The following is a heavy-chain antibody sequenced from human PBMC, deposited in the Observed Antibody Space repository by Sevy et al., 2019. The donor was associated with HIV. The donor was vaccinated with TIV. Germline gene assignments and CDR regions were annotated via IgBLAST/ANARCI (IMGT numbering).Heavy chain of an antibody. CDR3: GKENHYDSRGFITVDY. J-gene: IGHJ4*02. D-gene: IGHD3-22*01. CDR1: GFTFTNYV. CDR2: ISVNGGDS. V-gene: IGHV3-23*01. Sequence: GGSLRLSCAASGFTFTNYVMSWVRQAPGKGLEWVSGISVNGGDSYYEDSVKGRFTISRDNSKNTLYLQMNSLRAEDTAVYYCGKENHYDSRGFITVDYWGQGALVTVSS.